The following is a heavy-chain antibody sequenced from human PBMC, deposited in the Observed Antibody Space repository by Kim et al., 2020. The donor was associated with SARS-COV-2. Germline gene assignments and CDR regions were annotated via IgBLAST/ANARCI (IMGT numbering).Heavy chain of an antibody. CDR3: ARRVDLLGIAGGVGAFDI. CDR2: IYYSGST. Sequence: SETLSLTCTVSGGSISSYYWSWIRQPPGKGLEWIGYIYYSGSTNYNPSLKSRVTISVDTSKNQFSLKLSSVTAADTAVYYCARRVDLLGIAGGVGAFDIWGQGTMVTVSS. D-gene: IGHD6-13*01. J-gene: IGHJ3*02. V-gene: IGHV4-59*08. CDR1: GGSISSYY.